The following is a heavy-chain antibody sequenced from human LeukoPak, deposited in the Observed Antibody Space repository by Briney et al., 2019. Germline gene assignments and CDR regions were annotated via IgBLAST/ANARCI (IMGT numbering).Heavy chain of an antibody. V-gene: IGHV4-39*01. Sequence: SETLSLTCTVSGGSISSSSYYWGWIRQPPGKGLEWIGSIYYSGSTYYNPSLKSRVTISVDTSKNQFSLKLSSVTAADTAVYYCARAFLDEYNWFDPWGQGTLVTVSS. CDR2: IYYSGST. CDR1: GGSISSSSYY. CDR3: ARAFLDEYNWFDP. D-gene: IGHD3/OR15-3a*01. J-gene: IGHJ5*02.